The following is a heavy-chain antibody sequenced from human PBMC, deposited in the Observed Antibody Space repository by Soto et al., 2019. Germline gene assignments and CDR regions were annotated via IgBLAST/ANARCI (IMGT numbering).Heavy chain of an antibody. J-gene: IGHJ5*02. CDR3: ARFEYGDVTRGTNWFDT. V-gene: IGHV4-39*07. Sequence: SETLSLTCTVSGGSISSSSYYWGWIRQPPGKGLEWIGEIYHSGSTNYNPSLKSRVTISVDKSKNQFSLKLSSVTAADTAVYYCARFEYGDVTRGTNWFDTWGQGTLVTVSS. CDR2: IYHSGST. D-gene: IGHD4-17*01. CDR1: GGSISSSSYY.